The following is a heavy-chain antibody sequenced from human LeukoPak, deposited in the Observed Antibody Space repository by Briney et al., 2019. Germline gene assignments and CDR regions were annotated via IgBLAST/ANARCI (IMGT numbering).Heavy chain of an antibody. J-gene: IGHJ3*02. D-gene: IGHD5-12*01. CDR1: GFTFSSYS. Sequence: PGGSLRLSCAASGFTFSSYSMNWVRQAPGKGLEWVSSISSSSSYIYYADSVKGRFAISRDNAKNSLYLQMNSLRAEDTAVYYCARDERIVATFLSSLTFDIWGQGTMVTVSS. CDR3: ARDERIVATFLSSLTFDI. CDR2: ISSSSSYI. V-gene: IGHV3-21*01.